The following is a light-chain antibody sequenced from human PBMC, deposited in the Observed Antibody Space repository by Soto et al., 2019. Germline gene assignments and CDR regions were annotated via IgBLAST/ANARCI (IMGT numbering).Light chain of an antibody. CDR3: SSYTASSTLV. CDR2: DVS. V-gene: IGLV2-14*01. Sequence: QSVLTQPASVSGSPGQSITISCTGTSSDVGGYNYVSWYQQHPGKAPRLMIYDVSNRPLGVSNRFSGSKSGNTTSLTISGLQAEDEAHYYCSSYTASSTLVFGGGTKVTVL. J-gene: IGLJ2*01. CDR1: SSDVGGYNY.